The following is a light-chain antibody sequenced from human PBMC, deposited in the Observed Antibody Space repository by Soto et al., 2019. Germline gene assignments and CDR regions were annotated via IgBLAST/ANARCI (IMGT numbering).Light chain of an antibody. CDR3: SSYTSSSTDV. Sequence: QSALTQPASVSGSPGQSITISCTGTSSDVGGYNYVSWYQQHPGKAPKLMIYEVSNRPSGVSNRFSGSKSGNTASLTISGLQAEAEADYYCSSYTSSSTDVFGTGTKVTVL. V-gene: IGLV2-14*01. J-gene: IGLJ1*01. CDR1: SSDVGGYNY. CDR2: EVS.